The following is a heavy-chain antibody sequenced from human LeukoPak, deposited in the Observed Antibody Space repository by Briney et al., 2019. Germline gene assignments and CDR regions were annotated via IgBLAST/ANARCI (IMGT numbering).Heavy chain of an antibody. CDR3: ARGTYYDFWSGSRSYYYMDV. D-gene: IGHD3-3*01. V-gene: IGHV4-4*07. CDR2: IYTSGST. Sequence: PSETLSLTCTVSGGSISSYYWSWLRQPAGKGLEWIGRIYTSGSTNYNPSLKSRVTMSVDTSKNQFSLKLSSVTAADTAVYYCARGTYYDFWSGSRSYYYMDVWGKGTTVTVSS. CDR1: GGSISSYY. J-gene: IGHJ6*03.